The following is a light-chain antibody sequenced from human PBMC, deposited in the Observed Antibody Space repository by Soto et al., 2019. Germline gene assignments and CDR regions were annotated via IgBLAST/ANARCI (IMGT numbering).Light chain of an antibody. J-gene: IGKJ4*01. CDR3: QQRSSWPPT. CDR1: QSISSY. CDR2: VAS. Sequence: FLTPSPAPPSLGPGERVTLSCRASQSISSYLAWYQQKPGQASRLLIYVASNRFTGIPARFSGSGSGTDYTLTISSLEPEDFALYFCQQRSSWPPTFGGGTKVDIK. V-gene: IGKV3-11*01.